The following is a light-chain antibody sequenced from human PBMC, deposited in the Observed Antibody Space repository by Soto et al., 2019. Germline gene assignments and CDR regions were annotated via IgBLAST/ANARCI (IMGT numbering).Light chain of an antibody. Sequence: IQMTQSPSSLSASVGDRVTITCRASQGIRDDLGWYQQKPGKAPKLLIYAASTRATGIPARFSGSGSGTEFTLTISSLQSEDFAVYYCQQYNNWPPVTFGPGTKVDI. CDR2: AAS. CDR3: QQYNNWPPVT. V-gene: IGKV1-17*01. J-gene: IGKJ3*01. CDR1: QGIRDD.